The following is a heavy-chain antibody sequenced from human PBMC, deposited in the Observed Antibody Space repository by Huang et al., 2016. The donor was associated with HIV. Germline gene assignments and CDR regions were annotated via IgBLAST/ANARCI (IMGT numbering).Heavy chain of an antibody. CDR2: TYYRSKCDN. Sequence: QVRLQQSGPGLLTPSQTLSLTCAISGDSFSANRVTWNWIRQSPSGGVEWLGRTYYRSKCDNDYAESVKSRITIDTDISKKHFSLQLKSVVPEDTAVYFCARGHDFYYDKTGYSFDYWGQGSLVTVST. J-gene: IGHJ4*02. D-gene: IGHD3-9*01. CDR1: GDSFSANRVT. CDR3: ARGHDFYYDKTGYSFDY. V-gene: IGHV6-1*01.